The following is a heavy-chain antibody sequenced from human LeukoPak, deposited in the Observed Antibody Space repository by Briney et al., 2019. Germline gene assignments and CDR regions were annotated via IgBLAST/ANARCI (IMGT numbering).Heavy chain of an antibody. CDR1: GFTFSSYS. V-gene: IGHV3-21*01. Sequence: GGSLRLSCAASGFTFSSYSMNWVRQAPGKGLEWVSSISSSSSYIYYADSVKGRFTISRDNAKNSLYLQMNSLRAEDTAVYYCARAPDILTGYYSNWGQGTLVTASS. CDR2: ISSSSSYI. J-gene: IGHJ4*02. CDR3: ARAPDILTGYYSN. D-gene: IGHD3-9*01.